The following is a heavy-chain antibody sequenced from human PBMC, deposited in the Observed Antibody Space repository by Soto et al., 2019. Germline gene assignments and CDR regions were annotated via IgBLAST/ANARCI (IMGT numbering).Heavy chain of an antibody. CDR3: GRVTIAVAGWAFDY. CDR1: GYTFSNYD. J-gene: IGHJ4*02. Sequence: QVQLVQSGAEVKKPGASVKVSCKASGYTFSNYDISWVRQAPGQVLEWMGWISTNNGNTDHAQMLQGRVTMTTDTSTTTAYMELRSLRSDDTAVYYCGRVTIAVAGWAFDYWGQGTLVTVSS. D-gene: IGHD6-19*01. CDR2: ISTNNGNT. V-gene: IGHV1-18*04.